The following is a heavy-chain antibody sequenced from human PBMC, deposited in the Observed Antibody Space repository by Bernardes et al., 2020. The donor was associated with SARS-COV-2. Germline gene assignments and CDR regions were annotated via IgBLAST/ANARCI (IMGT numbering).Heavy chain of an antibody. Sequence: SGSTLLKPPHTLTLTCSFSWFSLSPSGVGVGWIRQPPGKALEWLALIYWNDDKHYSPSLKSRLTITKDTSRNQVVLTMTNMDPVDTATYYCAHRLGGGYYYVWDYWGQGTRVTVSS. CDR3: AHRLGGGYYYVWDY. CDR1: WFSLSPSGVG. J-gene: IGHJ4*02. CDR2: IYWNDDK. V-gene: IGHV2-5*01. D-gene: IGHD3-22*01.